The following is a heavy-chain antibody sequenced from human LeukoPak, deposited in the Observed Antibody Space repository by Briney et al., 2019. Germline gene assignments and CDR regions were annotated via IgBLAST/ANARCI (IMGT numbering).Heavy chain of an antibody. CDR1: GGSISSSSYY. J-gene: IGHJ4*02. V-gene: IGHV4-39*01. CDR3: ARRRLAVAGRGYFDY. CDR2: IYYSGST. Sequence: SETLSLTCTVSGGSISSSSYYWGWIRQPPGKGLEWIGSIYYSGSTYYNPSLKSRVTISVDTSKNQFSLKLSSVTAADTAVYYCARRRLAVAGRGYFDYWGQGALVTVSS. D-gene: IGHD6-19*01.